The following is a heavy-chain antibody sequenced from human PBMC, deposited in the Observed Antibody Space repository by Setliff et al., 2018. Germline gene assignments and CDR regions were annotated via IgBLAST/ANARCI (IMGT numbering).Heavy chain of an antibody. J-gene: IGHJ4*02. V-gene: IGHV3-7*01. Sequence: GGSLRLSCAASGFTFSSYWMSWVRQAPGRGLEWVAAITQGGSSVTSIYYADSVKGRFTISRDTVKDSLYLQMNSLRVEDTAVYYCTRGRSSWLDYWGQGTVVTVS. CDR2: ITQGGSSVTSI. CDR3: TRGRSSWLDY. CDR1: GFTFSSYW.